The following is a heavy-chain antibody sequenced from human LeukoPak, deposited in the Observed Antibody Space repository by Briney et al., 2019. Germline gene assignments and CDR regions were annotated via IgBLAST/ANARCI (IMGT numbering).Heavy chain of an antibody. Sequence: GGSLRLSCAASGFTFSSYAMIWVRQAPGKGLEWVSAITSSGGERFYADSVKGRFTMSRDNSRNTVYLRMISLGVEDTAVYYCARRAGTSVGYYFDFWGQGTLVTVSS. V-gene: IGHV3-23*01. CDR3: ARRAGTSVGYYFDF. CDR2: ITSSGGER. J-gene: IGHJ4*02. D-gene: IGHD6-19*01. CDR1: GFTFSSYA.